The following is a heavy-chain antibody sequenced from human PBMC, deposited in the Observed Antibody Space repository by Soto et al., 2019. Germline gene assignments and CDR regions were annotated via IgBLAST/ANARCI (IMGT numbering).Heavy chain of an antibody. CDR1: GGTLNSYT. CDR2: IIPVFGTT. V-gene: IGHV1-69*01. J-gene: IGHJ4*02. Sequence: QVPLVQSGAEVKKRGSSVRVSCKASGGTLNSYTISWVRQAPGQGLEWMGGIIPVFGTTDYAQKFQGRVTITADQSTSTAYLDLFSLRSEDTAIYYCSISNSYGRGDFWGQGTLVTVSS. D-gene: IGHD4-17*01. CDR3: SISNSYGRGDF.